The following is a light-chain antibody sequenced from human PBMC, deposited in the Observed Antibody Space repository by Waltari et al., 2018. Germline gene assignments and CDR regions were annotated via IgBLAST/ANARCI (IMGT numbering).Light chain of an antibody. J-gene: IGLJ2*01. Sequence: QSVLTQPPSASGTPGQRVVISCSGSGSNIGSNPVNWYQQLPGTAPKLLIYTDHQRPSGVPDRFSGSKSGTSASLAISGLQSEDEADYYCAAWDDSLNGPHVVFGGGTKLTV. CDR3: AAWDDSLNGPHVV. CDR1: GSNIGSNP. V-gene: IGLV1-44*01. CDR2: TDH.